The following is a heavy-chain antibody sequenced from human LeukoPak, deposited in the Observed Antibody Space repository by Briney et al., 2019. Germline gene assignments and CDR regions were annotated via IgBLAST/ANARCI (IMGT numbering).Heavy chain of an antibody. Sequence: SETLSLTCTVSGGSISSYYWSWIRQPPGKGLEWIGYIYYSGTTNYSPSLKSRVTISVDTSKNQFSLKLSSVTAADAAVYYCARGVYIAAAQYAYWGQGTLVTVSS. CDR2: IYYSGTT. D-gene: IGHD6-13*01. J-gene: IGHJ4*02. V-gene: IGHV4-59*01. CDR1: GGSISSYY. CDR3: ARGVYIAAAQYAY.